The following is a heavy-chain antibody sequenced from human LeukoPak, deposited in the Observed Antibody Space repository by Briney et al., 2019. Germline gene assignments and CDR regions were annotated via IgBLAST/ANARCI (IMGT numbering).Heavy chain of an antibody. CDR2: ISGSGTTK. V-gene: IGHV3-48*04. D-gene: IGHD1-26*01. CDR1: GFTFSRYT. Sequence: PGGSLRLSCAASGFTFSRYTMNWVRQAPGKGLEWVSYISGSGTTKYYADSVKGRFTISRYNAKNSLYLQMNSLRAEDTAVYYCPRGSEWDLLGSCDYWGQGTLVTVSS. CDR3: PRGSEWDLLGSCDY. J-gene: IGHJ4*02.